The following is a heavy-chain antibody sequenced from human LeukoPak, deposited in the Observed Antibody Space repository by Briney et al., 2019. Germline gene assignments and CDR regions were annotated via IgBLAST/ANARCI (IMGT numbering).Heavy chain of an antibody. Sequence: GESLKISCKGSGYRFTRYWIGWLRQMPGKGLEWMGIIYPGDPDTRYSPSFQGQVTISADKSISTAYLQWSSLKASDTAMYYCARLLGISWFDPWGQGTLVTVSS. CDR2: IYPGDPDT. V-gene: IGHV5-51*01. CDR3: ARLLGISWFDP. D-gene: IGHD3-16*01. J-gene: IGHJ5*02. CDR1: GYRFTRYW.